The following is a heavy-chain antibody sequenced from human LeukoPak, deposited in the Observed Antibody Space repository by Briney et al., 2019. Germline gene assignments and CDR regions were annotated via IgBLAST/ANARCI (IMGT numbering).Heavy chain of an antibody. J-gene: IGHJ4*02. CDR1: GGSFSGYY. D-gene: IGHD3-10*01. CDR3: ARRTLRGFNMVRGPYYFDY. CDR2: INHSGST. V-gene: IGHV4-34*01. Sequence: SETLSLTCAVYGGSFSGYYWSWIRQPPGKGLEWIGEINHSGSTNYNPSLKSRVTISVDTSKNQFSLKLSSVTAADTAVYYCARRTLRGFNMVRGPYYFDYWGQGTLVTVSS.